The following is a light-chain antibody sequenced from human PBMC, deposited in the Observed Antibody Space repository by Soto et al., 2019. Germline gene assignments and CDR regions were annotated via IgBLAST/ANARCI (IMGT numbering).Light chain of an antibody. CDR1: SSNIGAGYD. V-gene: IGLV1-40*01. J-gene: IGLJ1*01. Sequence: SVLTQPPSVSGAPGQRVTMSCTGSSSNIGAGYDVHWYQQLPGTAPKLLIYGNSNRPSGVPDRFSGSKSGTSASLAITGLQAEDEADYYCQSSDSSLSGFYVFGTGTKVTVL. CDR3: QSSDSSLSGFYV. CDR2: GNS.